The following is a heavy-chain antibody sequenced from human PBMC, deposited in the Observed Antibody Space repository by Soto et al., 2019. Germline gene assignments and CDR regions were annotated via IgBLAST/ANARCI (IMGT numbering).Heavy chain of an antibody. D-gene: IGHD4-17*01. CDR1: GFTFSSYA. V-gene: IGHV3-23*01. Sequence: GESLKISCAASGFTFSSYAMSWVRQAPGKGLEWVSAISGSGGSTYYADSVKGRFTISRDNSKNTLYLQMNSLRAEDTAVYYCAKAPPDYGGNSYAFDIWGQGTMVTVSS. J-gene: IGHJ3*02. CDR2: ISGSGGST. CDR3: AKAPPDYGGNSYAFDI.